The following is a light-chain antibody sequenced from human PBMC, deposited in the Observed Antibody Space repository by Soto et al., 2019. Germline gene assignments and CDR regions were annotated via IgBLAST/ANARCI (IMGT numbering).Light chain of an antibody. J-gene: IGLJ2*01. Sequence: QSALTQPASVSGSPGQSITISCTGTSSDVGGYNYISWYQQHPGKAPKFIIYDVRNRPSGVSNRFSGSRSGNTASLTISGLQAEDEAAYYCSSYTSRSTVIFGGGTKVTVL. CDR1: SSDVGGYNY. CDR3: SSYTSRSTVI. V-gene: IGLV2-14*01. CDR2: DVR.